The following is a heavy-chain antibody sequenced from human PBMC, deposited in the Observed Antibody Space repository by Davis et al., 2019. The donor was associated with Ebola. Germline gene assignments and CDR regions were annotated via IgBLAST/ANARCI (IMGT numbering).Heavy chain of an antibody. V-gene: IGHV1-2*02. CDR2: INPNSGGT. CDR3: ARDRDASGSYYYGMNV. Sequence: ASVKVSCKASGYTFTGYYMHWVRQAPGQGLEWMGWINPNSGGTNYAQKFQGRVTMTRDTSISTAYMELSRLRSDDTAVYYCARDRDASGSYYYGMNVWGQGTTVTVSS. D-gene: IGHD3-10*01. J-gene: IGHJ6*02. CDR1: GYTFTGYY.